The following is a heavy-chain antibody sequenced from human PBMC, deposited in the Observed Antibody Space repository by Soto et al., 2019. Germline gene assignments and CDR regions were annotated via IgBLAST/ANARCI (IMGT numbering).Heavy chain of an antibody. CDR1: GGSISSGDYY. Sequence: SETLSLTCTVSGGSISSGDYYWSWIRQPPGKGLEWIGYIYYSGSTYYNPSLKSRVTISVDTSKNQFSLKLSSVTAADTAVYYCARDLYCSSTSCLDYYGMDVWGQGTTVTVSS. CDR3: ARDLYCSSTSCLDYYGMDV. J-gene: IGHJ6*02. CDR2: IYYSGST. V-gene: IGHV4-30-4*01. D-gene: IGHD2-2*01.